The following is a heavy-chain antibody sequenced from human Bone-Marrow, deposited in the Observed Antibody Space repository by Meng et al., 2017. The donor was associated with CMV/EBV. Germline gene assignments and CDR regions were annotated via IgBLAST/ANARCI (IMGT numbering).Heavy chain of an antibody. CDR2: IYYSGGT. V-gene: IGHV4-59*12. D-gene: IGHD3/OR15-3a*01. CDR3: ARGWTHGMDV. Sequence: SETLSLTCNVSGGSISSYFWTWIRQPPGKGLEWIGDIYYSGGTNYNPSLKSRLTISVDTSKNDFSLKLSSMTAADTAVYYCARGWTHGMDVWGQGTTVTVSS. CDR1: GGSISSYF. J-gene: IGHJ6*02.